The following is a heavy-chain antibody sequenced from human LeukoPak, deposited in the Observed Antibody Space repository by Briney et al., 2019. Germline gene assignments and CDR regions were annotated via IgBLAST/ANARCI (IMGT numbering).Heavy chain of an antibody. Sequence: GGSLRLSCAASGITFSSYGMNWVRQAPGKGLEWVSYISSSSSTIYYADSVKGRFTISRDNAKNSLYLQMNSLRAEDTAVYYCARDSLRAQLTPDAFDIWGQGTMVTVSS. CDR3: ARDSLRAQLTPDAFDI. V-gene: IGHV3-48*01. CDR2: ISSSSSTI. CDR1: GITFSSYG. D-gene: IGHD1-1*01. J-gene: IGHJ3*02.